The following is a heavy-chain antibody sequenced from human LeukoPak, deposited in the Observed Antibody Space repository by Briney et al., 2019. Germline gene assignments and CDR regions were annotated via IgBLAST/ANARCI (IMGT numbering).Heavy chain of an antibody. V-gene: IGHV4-34*01. Sequence: SETLSLTCAVYGGSFSGYYWSWIRQPPGKGLEWIGEINHSGSTNHNPSLKSRVTISVDTSKNQFSLKLSPVTAADTAVYYCARARTYGATEDYWGQGTLVTVSS. CDR3: ARARTYGATEDY. CDR1: GGSFSGYY. D-gene: IGHD4-17*01. CDR2: INHSGST. J-gene: IGHJ4*02.